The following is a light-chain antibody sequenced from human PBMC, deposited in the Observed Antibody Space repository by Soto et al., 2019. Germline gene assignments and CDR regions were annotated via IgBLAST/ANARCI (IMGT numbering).Light chain of an antibody. CDR2: ATS. CDR3: QQRFT. CDR1: QGISGY. V-gene: IGKV1-9*01. Sequence: DIQVTQSPSFLSASVGDRVTITCRASQGISGYLAWYQQKPGKAPNLLIYATSTLQTGVPSRFSGRGSGAEFTLTISSLQPEYFATYYCQQRFTFGPGTKVDIK. J-gene: IGKJ3*01.